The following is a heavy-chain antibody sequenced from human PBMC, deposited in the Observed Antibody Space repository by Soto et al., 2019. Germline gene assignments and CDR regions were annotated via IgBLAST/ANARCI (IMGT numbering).Heavy chain of an antibody. D-gene: IGHD3-22*01. Sequence: PGGSLRLSCGASGFTFSSYVMSWVRQAPGQGLEWVSAIGVSGGHTYYADSVHGRFTTSRDNSRNTVYLQMNSLGADDTAVYYCAKDFDTMQVVVINAFDSWGQGTLVTVSS. CDR1: GFTFSSYV. J-gene: IGHJ4*02. V-gene: IGHV3-23*01. CDR2: IGVSGGHT. CDR3: AKDFDTMQVVVINAFDS.